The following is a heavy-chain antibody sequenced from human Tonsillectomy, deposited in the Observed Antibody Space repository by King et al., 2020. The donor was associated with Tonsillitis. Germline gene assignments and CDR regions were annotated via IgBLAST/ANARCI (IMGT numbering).Heavy chain of an antibody. V-gene: IGHV4-30-2*01. D-gene: IGHD3-3*01. CDR1: GGSVSSGAYS. CDR2: IYHSGTT. J-gene: IGHJ5*02. CDR3: ARGTEYYDFWSGYWFDP. Sequence: QLQESGSGLVKPSQTLSLTCAVSGGSVSSGAYSWNWIRQPPGKGLEWIGYIYHSGTTSSNPSLKSRVTISVDRSKNQFSLMLNSVTAADTALYYCARGTEYYDFWSGYWFDPWGQGTLVTVSS.